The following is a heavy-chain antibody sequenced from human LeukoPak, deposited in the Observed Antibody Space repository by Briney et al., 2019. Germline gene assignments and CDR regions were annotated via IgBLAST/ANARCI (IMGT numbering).Heavy chain of an antibody. CDR2: INHSGST. V-gene: IGHV4-34*01. CDR3: ARGRVEHKQWLRVHDAFDI. D-gene: IGHD6-19*01. Sequence: SETLSLTCAVYGGSFSGYYWSWIRQPPGKGLEWIGEINHSGSTNYNPSLKSRVTISVDTFKNQFSLKLSSVTAADTAVYYCARGRVEHKQWLRVHDAFDIWGQGTMVTVSS. J-gene: IGHJ3*02. CDR1: GGSFSGYY.